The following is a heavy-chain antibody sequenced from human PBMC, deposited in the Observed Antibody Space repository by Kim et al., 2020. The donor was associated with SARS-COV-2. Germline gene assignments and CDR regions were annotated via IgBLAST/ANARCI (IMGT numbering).Heavy chain of an antibody. CDR2: VNPKDGGT. CDR1: GYNFNDYF. D-gene: IGHD5-12*01. J-gene: IGHJ4*02. CDR3: ARGPTWATDY. V-gene: IGHV1-2*02. Sequence: ASVKVSCKATGYNFNDYFMHWVRQAPGQGFEWMGWVNPKDGGTNFVQKFQDRVFMTRDSSINTAYMELSRLRSDDTAVYFCARGPTWATDYWGQGTLVAV.